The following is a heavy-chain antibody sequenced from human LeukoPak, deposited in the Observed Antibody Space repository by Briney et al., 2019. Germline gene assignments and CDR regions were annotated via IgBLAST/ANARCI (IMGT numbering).Heavy chain of an antibody. V-gene: IGHV1-8*03. CDR2: MNPDTGNT. J-gene: IGHJ5*02. CDR3: ARSDSSTSLLQGWLGGGLNWFDP. CDR1: GYTFINYD. Sequence: GASVKVSCMASGYTFINYDINWVRQASGQGLEWMGWMNPDTGNTGYAHKFQGRVSFTWNTSISTAYMDLSSLRSEDTAVYYCARSDSSTSLLQGWLGGGLNWFDPWGQGTLVTVSS. D-gene: IGHD2-2*01.